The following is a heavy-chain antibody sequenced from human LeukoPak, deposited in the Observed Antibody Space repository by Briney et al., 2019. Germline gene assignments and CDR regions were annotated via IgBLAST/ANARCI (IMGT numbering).Heavy chain of an antibody. J-gene: IGHJ4*02. D-gene: IGHD3-22*01. CDR2: IYYSGST. CDR1: GGSISSYY. CDR3: ASGTPELYYYDSSGYYTYYFDY. V-gene: IGHV4-59*01. Sequence: SETLSLTCTVSGGSISSYYWSWIRQPPVKGLEWIGYIYYSGSTNYNPSLKSRVTISVDTSKNQFSLKLSSVTAADTAVYYCASGTPELYYYDSSGYYTYYFDYWGQGTLVTVSS.